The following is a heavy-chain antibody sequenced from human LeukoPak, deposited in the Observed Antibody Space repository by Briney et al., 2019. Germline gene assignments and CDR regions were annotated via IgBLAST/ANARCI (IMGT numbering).Heavy chain of an antibody. V-gene: IGHV3-33*08. D-gene: IGHD1-14*01. Sequence: GGSLRLSCAASGFTFSNFEMNWVRQAPGKGLEWVAIIWYDGSNKYYADSVKGRFTISRDNSKNTVFLQMNSLGAEDTAVYYCARDRGTTSSSGWYFDPWGRGTLVTVSS. CDR3: ARDRGTTSSSGWYFDP. J-gene: IGHJ2*01. CDR2: IWYDGSNK. CDR1: GFTFSNFE.